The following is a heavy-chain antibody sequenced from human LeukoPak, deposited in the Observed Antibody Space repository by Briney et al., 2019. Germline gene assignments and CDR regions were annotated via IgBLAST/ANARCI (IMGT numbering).Heavy chain of an antibody. V-gene: IGHV1-2*02. CDR3: ARSLYSSSPFDY. CDR2: INPNSGGT. CDR1: GYTFTGYY. J-gene: IGHJ4*02. Sequence: ASVKVSCKASGYTFTGYYMHWVRQAPGQGLEWMGWINPNSGGTNYAQKFQGRVTMTRDTSISTAYMELSRLRSDDTAVYYCARSLYSSSPFDYWGQGTLVTVSS. D-gene: IGHD6-6*01.